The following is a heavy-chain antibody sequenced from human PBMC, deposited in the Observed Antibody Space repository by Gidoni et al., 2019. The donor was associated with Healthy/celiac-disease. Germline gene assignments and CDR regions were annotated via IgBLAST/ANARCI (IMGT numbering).Heavy chain of an antibody. CDR1: GGSISSYY. CDR3: ARRVEVAGTTMGAFDI. J-gene: IGHJ3*02. D-gene: IGHD6-19*01. V-gene: IGHV4-59*08. CDR2: IYYSGST. Sequence: QVQLQESGPGLVKPSETLSLTCTVSGGSISSYYWSWIRQPPGKGLEWIGYIYYSGSTNYNPSLKSRVTISVDTSKNQFSLKLSSVTAADTAVYYCARRVEVAGTTMGAFDIWGQGTMVTVSS.